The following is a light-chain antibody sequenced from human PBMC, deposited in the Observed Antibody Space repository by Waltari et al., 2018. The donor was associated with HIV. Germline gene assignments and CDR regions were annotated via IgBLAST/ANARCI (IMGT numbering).Light chain of an antibody. V-gene: IGLV1-51*01. CDR2: DIA. CDR3: GTWDSSLSAVL. Sequence: QSVLTQPPSVSAAPGQKVTISCSGSSPNIGSNRVFWYQQLPGTAPKLLIYDIASLPSGIPDRFSGSKSGTLATLGITGLQPGDEADYYCGTWDSSLSAVLFGGGTKLTVL. J-gene: IGLJ2*01. CDR1: SPNIGSNR.